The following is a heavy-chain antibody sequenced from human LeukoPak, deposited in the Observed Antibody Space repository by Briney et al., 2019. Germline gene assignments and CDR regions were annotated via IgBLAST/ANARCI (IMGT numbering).Heavy chain of an antibody. Sequence: PGRSLRPSCKPSGFTFSDYTMSWVRQAPGKGLEWVGFIRSKAYGGTTEYAASVKGRFTISRDDSKSIAYLQMNSLNTEDTAVYYCTRDKIGWFGHQGYFDYWGQGTLVTVSS. J-gene: IGHJ4*02. CDR1: GFTFSDYT. V-gene: IGHV3-49*04. CDR3: TRDKIGWFGHQGYFDY. CDR2: IRSKAYGGTT. D-gene: IGHD3-10*01.